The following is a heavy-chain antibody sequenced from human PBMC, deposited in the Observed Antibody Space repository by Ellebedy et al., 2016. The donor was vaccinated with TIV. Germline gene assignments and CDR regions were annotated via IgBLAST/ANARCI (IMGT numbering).Heavy chain of an antibody. J-gene: IGHJ4*02. V-gene: IGHV4-34*01. CDR1: GGSFRGYY. Sequence: MPSETLSLTCSVYGGSFRGYYWSWIRQPPGKGLEWIGEINHSGITNYNTSLKSRVTISVDTSKNQFSLKLSSVTAADTAVYYCARGIPYYYGSGSYPYWGQGTLVTVSS. CDR2: INHSGIT. D-gene: IGHD3-10*01. CDR3: ARGIPYYYGSGSYPY.